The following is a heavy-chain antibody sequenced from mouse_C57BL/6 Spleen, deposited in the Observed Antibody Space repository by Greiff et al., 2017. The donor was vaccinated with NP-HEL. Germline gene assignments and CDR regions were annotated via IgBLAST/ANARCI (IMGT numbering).Heavy chain of an antibody. D-gene: IGHD1-1*01. CDR1: GYTFTSYW. Sequence: VKLQQPGAELVKPGASVKLSCKASGYTFTSYWMQWVKQRPGQGLEWIGEIDPSDSYTNYNQKFKGKATLTVDTSSSTAYMQLSSLTSEDSAVYYCARGITTVVASFDYWGQGTTLTVSS. CDR2: IDPSDSYT. CDR3: ARGITTVVASFDY. J-gene: IGHJ2*01. V-gene: IGHV1-50*01.